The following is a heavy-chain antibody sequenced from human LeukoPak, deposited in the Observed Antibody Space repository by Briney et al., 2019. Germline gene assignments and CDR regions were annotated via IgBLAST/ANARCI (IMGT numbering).Heavy chain of an antibody. V-gene: IGHV1-24*01. CDR1: GYTLTELS. Sequence: ASVKVSCKVSGYTLTELSMHWVRQAPGKGLEWMGGSDPEDGETIYAQKFQGRVTMTEDTSTDTAYMELSSLRSEDTAVYYCATSTIFGVDPPYYYGMDVWGQGTTVTVSS. CDR3: ATSTIFGVDPPYYYGMDV. J-gene: IGHJ6*02. CDR2: SDPEDGET. D-gene: IGHD3-3*01.